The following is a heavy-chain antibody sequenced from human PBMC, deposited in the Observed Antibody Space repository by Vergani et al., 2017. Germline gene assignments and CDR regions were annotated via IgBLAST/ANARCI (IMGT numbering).Heavy chain of an antibody. D-gene: IGHD3-3*01. CDR2: IYSGGST. Sequence: EVQLLESGGGLVQPGGSLRLSCAASGFTVSSNYMSWVRQAPGKGLEWVSVIYSGGSTYYADSVKGRFTISRDNSKNTLYLQMNSLRAEDTAVYYCASGRPFGVVIIRPYYYYMDVWGKGTTVTVSS. J-gene: IGHJ6*03. CDR1: GFTVSSNY. V-gene: IGHV3-66*02. CDR3: ASGRPFGVVIIRPYYYYMDV.